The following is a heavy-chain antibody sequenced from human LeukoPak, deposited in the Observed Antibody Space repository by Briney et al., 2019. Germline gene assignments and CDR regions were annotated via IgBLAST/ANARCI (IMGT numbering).Heavy chain of an antibody. CDR1: GFTFSTYN. V-gene: IGHV3-48*02. CDR3: ARDRGGSGSYSDY. Sequence: GGSLRLSCAVSGFTFSTYNMNWVRQAPGKGLEWISYISSSSGSIYYADSVKGRFTISRDNAKNSLYLQINSLRDEDTAVYYCARDRGGSGSYSDYWGQGTLVTVSS. J-gene: IGHJ4*02. CDR2: ISSSSGSI. D-gene: IGHD1-26*01.